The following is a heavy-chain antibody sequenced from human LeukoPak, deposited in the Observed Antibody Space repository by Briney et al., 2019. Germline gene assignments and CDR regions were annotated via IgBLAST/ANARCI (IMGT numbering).Heavy chain of an antibody. V-gene: IGHV4-4*09. CDR3: ARQKCTSTSCLTKNAFDI. CDR2: IYTSGST. Sequence: SETLSLTCTVSGSISGYYGSWIRQPPGKELEWIRYIYTSGSTNYNPSLESRVTISVDTSKNQFSLDLSSVTAADTAVYYCARQKCTSTSCLTKNAFDIWGQGTMVTVSS. CDR1: GSISGYY. J-gene: IGHJ3*02. D-gene: IGHD2-2*01.